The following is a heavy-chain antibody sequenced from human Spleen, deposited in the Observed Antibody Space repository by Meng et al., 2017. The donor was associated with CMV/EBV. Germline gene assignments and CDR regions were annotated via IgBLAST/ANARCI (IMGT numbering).Heavy chain of an antibody. CDR3: ARTTTVTTDP. D-gene: IGHD4-17*01. CDR2: IYYSGST. CDR1: GASVSSDDYH. V-gene: IGHV4-61*08. Sequence: SETLSLTCTVSGASVSSDDYHWSWIRQPPGKELEWIGYIYYSGSTNYNPSLKSRVTISVDTSKNQFSLKLSSVTAADTAVYYCARTTTVTTDPWGQGTLVTVSS. J-gene: IGHJ5*02.